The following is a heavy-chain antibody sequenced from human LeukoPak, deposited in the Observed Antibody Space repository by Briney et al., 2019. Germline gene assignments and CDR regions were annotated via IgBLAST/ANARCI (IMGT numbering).Heavy chain of an antibody. J-gene: IGHJ4*02. V-gene: IGHV4-39*01. CDR3: ARGVARSSKFHFSYYFDY. Sequence: SETLSLTCSVSGGSLSSSSYYWGWIRQPPGRGLEWIGNIYETGSTNYNPSLKSRVTISVDTSKNQFSLKLSSVTAADTAVYYCARGVARSSKFHFSYYFDYWGQGTLVTVSS. CDR2: IYETGST. D-gene: IGHD6-6*01. CDR1: GGSLSSSSYY.